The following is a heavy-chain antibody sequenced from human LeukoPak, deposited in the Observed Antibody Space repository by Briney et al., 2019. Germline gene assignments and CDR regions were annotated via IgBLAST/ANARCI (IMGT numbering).Heavy chain of an antibody. Sequence: SETLSLTCNVSGGSISSYFWTWTRQPAGRGLEWIGRIHASGTTNYNSSLKSRVSMSVDTSENQFSLKLTSVTAADTAVYFCARDGADVYGRAFDYWGQGTLVSVSS. CDR1: GGSISSYF. CDR3: ARDGADVYGRAFDY. CDR2: IHASGTT. D-gene: IGHD3-10*01. V-gene: IGHV4-4*07. J-gene: IGHJ4*02.